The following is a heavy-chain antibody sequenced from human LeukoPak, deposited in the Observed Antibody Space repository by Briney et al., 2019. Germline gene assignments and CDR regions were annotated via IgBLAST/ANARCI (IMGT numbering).Heavy chain of an antibody. V-gene: IGHV1-18*04. CDR3: ARDSPQLNYDILTGYYNRTFDY. J-gene: IGHJ4*02. Sequence: ASVKVSCKASGYTFTSYGISWVRQAPGQGLEWMGWISPYNGNTNYAQKLQGRVTMTTDTSTSTAYMELRSLRSDDTAVYYCARDSPQLNYDILTGYYNRTFDYWGQGTLVTVSS. CDR1: GYTFTSYG. D-gene: IGHD3-9*01. CDR2: ISPYNGNT.